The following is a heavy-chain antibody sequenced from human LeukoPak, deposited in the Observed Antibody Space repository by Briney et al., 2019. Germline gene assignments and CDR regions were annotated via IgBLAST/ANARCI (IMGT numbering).Heavy chain of an antibody. CDR1: GFIVSGDF. D-gene: IGHD1-26*01. J-gene: IGHJ4*02. CDR3: ARERGRGRDSPWFDY. Sequence: GGSLRLSCAASGFIVSGDFMSWVRQAPGKGLEWVSVIYSDGSTYYADSVKGRFTISRDNSKNTLDLQMTGLRAEDTAVYYCARERGRGRDSPWFDYWGQGTLVTVSS. CDR2: IYSDGST. V-gene: IGHV3-53*01.